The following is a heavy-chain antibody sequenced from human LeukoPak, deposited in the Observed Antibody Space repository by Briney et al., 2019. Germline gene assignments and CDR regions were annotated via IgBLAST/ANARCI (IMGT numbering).Heavy chain of an antibody. D-gene: IGHD3-3*01. CDR1: GFTFSNSA. Sequence: GGSLRLSCAASGFTFSNSAMTWVRQSPGKGLEWVSTIDSTGGDTYYADSVKGRFTISRDNSKNTVFLQMNSLKVEDTAVYYCAKDSAQAGVPYYDFWSGYFNYYGMDVWGQGTTVTVSS. CDR3: AKDSAQAGVPYYDFWSGYFNYYGMDV. V-gene: IGHV3-23*01. J-gene: IGHJ6*02. CDR2: IDSTGGDT.